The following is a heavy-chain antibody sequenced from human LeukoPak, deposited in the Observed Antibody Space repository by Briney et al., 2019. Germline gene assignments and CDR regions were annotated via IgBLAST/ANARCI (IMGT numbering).Heavy chain of an antibody. CDR3: ARDKTKPPFYSSGWYDRQGRAFDI. CDR2: ISSSSSYI. CDR1: GFTFSSYS. J-gene: IGHJ3*02. V-gene: IGHV3-21*01. D-gene: IGHD6-19*01. Sequence: GGSLRLSCAASGFTFSSYSMNWVRQAPGKGLEWVSSISSSSSYIYYADSVKGRFTISRDNAKNTLYLQMNSLRAEDTAVYYCARDKTKPPFYSSGWYDRQGRAFDIWGQGTMVTVSS.